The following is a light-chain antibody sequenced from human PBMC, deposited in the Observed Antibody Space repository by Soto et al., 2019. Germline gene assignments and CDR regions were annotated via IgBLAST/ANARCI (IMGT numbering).Light chain of an antibody. CDR3: CSYGGSFYV. CDR2: DVN. CDR1: SSDVGGYNY. V-gene: IGLV2-11*01. Sequence: QSALTQPHSVSGSPGQSVAISCSGTSSDVGGYNYVSWYQQHPGKAPKLIIFDVNKRPSGVPDRFSGSESGSTASLTISGLQAEDEADYYCCSYGGSFYVVGTGTKVTVL. J-gene: IGLJ1*01.